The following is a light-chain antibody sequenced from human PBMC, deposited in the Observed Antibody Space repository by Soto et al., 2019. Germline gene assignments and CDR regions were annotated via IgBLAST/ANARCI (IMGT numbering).Light chain of an antibody. V-gene: IGKV1-5*03. Sequence: DIQMTQSPSTRSASVGDRVSLTCRASQSINNCLAWYQQKSGEAPKLLISQASTLESGVPSRFSGTGSGTEFTLTISSLQPDDFATYYCQQYNNYPYSFGQGTKLEI. J-gene: IGKJ2*03. CDR3: QQYNNYPYS. CDR2: QAS. CDR1: QSINNC.